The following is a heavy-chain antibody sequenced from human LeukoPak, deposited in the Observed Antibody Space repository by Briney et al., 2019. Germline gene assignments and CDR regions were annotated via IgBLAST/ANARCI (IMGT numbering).Heavy chain of an antibody. CDR1: GYTFTSYG. CDR3: ARPFNSGSYDH. Sequence: ASVKVSCKASGYTFTSYGISWVRQAPGQGLEWMGWISAYNGNTHYAQKLQGRVTMTTDTSTSTAYMWLRSLRADDTAVYYCARPFNSGSYDHWGQGTLVTVSS. CDR2: ISAYNGNT. D-gene: IGHD1-26*01. V-gene: IGHV1-18*01. J-gene: IGHJ5*02.